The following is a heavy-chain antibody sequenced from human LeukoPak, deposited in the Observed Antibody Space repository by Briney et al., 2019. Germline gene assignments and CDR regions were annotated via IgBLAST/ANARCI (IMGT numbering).Heavy chain of an antibody. CDR1: GFTFSSYS. Sequence: PGRSLRLSCEASGFTFSSYSMHWVRQAPGKGLEWVAVISFDGGHRYYADSVKGRFTISRDNSKNTLYLQMNSLRPEDTALYYCARPRIIAAAGIFGAFDYWGQGTLVTVSS. CDR3: ARPRIIAAAGIFGAFDY. J-gene: IGHJ4*02. V-gene: IGHV3-30-3*01. D-gene: IGHD6-13*01. CDR2: ISFDGGHR.